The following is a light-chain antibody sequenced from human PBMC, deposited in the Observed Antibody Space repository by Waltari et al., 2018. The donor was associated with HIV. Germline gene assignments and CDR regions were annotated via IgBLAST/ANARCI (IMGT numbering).Light chain of an antibody. Sequence: EIVLTQSPGTLSLPPGERAHLPCRASQSVSSNYFAWYQQRPGQAPRLLIYGASFRATGIPDRFSGSGSGTDFTLTITRLEPEDFAVYYCHQYGGSPLTFGGGTKVEIK. CDR3: HQYGGSPLT. CDR1: QSVSSNY. V-gene: IGKV3-20*01. CDR2: GAS. J-gene: IGKJ4*01.